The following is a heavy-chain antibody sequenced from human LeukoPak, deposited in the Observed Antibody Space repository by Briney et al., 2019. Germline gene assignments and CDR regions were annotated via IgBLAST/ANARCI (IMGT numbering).Heavy chain of an antibody. J-gene: IGHJ6*03. CDR1: GFTFSSYG. CDR2: IRYDGSNK. CDR3: AKDYYDIWSGYYFDYYYYMDV. V-gene: IGHV3-30*02. Sequence: PGGSLRLSCAASGFTFSSYGMHWVRQAPGKGLEWVAFIRYDGSNKYYADSVKGRFTISRDNSKNTLYVQMNSLRAEDTAVYYCAKDYYDIWSGYYFDYYYYMDVWGKGTTVTVSS. D-gene: IGHD3-3*01.